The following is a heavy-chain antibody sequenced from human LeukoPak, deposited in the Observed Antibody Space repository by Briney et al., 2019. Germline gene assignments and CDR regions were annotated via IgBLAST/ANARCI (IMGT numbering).Heavy chain of an antibody. J-gene: IGHJ4*02. CDR3: APTNSNWYYFDY. Sequence: GASVKVSCKASGYTFTGYYMHWVRQAPGQGLEWMGWINPSSGVTNYAQKFQGRVTMTRDTSISTAYMELSRLTSDDTAVYYCAPTNSNWYYFDYWGQGTLVTVSS. D-gene: IGHD6-13*01. CDR1: GYTFTGYY. CDR2: INPSSGVT. V-gene: IGHV1-2*02.